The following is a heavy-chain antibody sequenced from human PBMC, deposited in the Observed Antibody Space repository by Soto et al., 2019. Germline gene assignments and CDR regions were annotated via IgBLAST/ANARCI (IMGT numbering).Heavy chain of an antibody. CDR2: ISSSGSTI. CDR1: GFTFSDYY. J-gene: IGHJ5*02. V-gene: IGHV3-11*01. D-gene: IGHD2-2*01. Sequence: GGSLRLSCAASGFTFSDYYMSWIRQAPGKGLEWVSYISSSGSTIYYADSVKGRFTISRDNPKNSLYLQMNSLRAEDTAVYYCARDHSKVVPAAMGDWFDPWGQGTLVTVSS. CDR3: ARDHSKVVPAAMGDWFDP.